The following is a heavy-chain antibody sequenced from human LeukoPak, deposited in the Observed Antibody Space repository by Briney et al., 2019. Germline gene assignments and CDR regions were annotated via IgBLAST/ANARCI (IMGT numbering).Heavy chain of an antibody. CDR3: AKFRGSEKTAIDC. V-gene: IGHV3-23*01. CDR1: GFTFSNFA. Sequence: GGSLRLSCAASGFTFSNFAMSWVRQAPGKGLEWVSTISGGGGRTWYADSVKGRFTISRDNSKNTVDVQLNSLRAGDTAVYYCAKFRGSEKTAIDCWGQGTLVTVSS. D-gene: IGHD6-25*01. J-gene: IGHJ4*02. CDR2: ISGGGGRT.